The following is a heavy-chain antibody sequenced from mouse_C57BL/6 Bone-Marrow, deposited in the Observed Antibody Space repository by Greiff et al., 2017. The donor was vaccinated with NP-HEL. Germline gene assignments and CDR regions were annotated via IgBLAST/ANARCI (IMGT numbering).Heavy chain of an antibody. CDR2: INPYNGGT. Sequence: VQLQQSGPVLVKPGASVKMSCKASGYTFTDYYMNWVKQSHGKSLEWIGVINPYNGGTSYNQKFKGKATLTVDKSSSTAYMELNSLTSEDSAVYYCARGGGYYYGSSPYYFDYWGQGTTLTVSS. V-gene: IGHV1-19*01. D-gene: IGHD1-1*01. CDR3: ARGGGYYYGSSPYYFDY. J-gene: IGHJ2*01. CDR1: GYTFTDYY.